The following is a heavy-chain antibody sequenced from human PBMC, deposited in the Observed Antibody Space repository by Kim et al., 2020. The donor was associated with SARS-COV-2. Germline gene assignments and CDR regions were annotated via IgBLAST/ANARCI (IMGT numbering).Heavy chain of an antibody. Sequence: GGSLRLSCAASGFSFSSYWMLWVRQAPGKGLEWVANINQDGRVQQYADSMRGRFTISRDNAKNSFYLQINSLRIEDTAVYYCVTTSGSKPFDYWGQGAL. D-gene: IGHD5-12*01. CDR2: INQDGRVQ. CDR1: GFSFSSYW. J-gene: IGHJ4*02. CDR3: VTTSGSKPFDY. V-gene: IGHV3-7*01.